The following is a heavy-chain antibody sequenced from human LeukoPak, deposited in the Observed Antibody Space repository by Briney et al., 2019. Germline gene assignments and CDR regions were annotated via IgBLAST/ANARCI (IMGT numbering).Heavy chain of an antibody. CDR1: GYTFTSYY. Sequence: GASVKVSCKASGYTFTSYYMHWVRQAPGQGLEWMGIINPSGGSTSYAQKFQGRVTMTRDTSTSTVYMELSSLRSEDTAVYYCARDLLKYDFWSGQSGYYFDHWGQGTLVTVSS. CDR2: INPSGGST. D-gene: IGHD3-3*01. J-gene: IGHJ4*02. V-gene: IGHV1-46*01. CDR3: ARDLLKYDFWSGQSGYYFDH.